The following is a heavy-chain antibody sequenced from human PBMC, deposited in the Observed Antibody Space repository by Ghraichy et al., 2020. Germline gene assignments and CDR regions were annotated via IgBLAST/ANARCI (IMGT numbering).Heavy chain of an antibody. D-gene: IGHD3-22*01. V-gene: IGHV1-18*01. CDR2: ISAYNGNT. Sequence: ASVKVSCKASGYTFTSYGISWVRQAPGQGLEWMGWISAYNGNTNYAQKLQGRVTMTTDTSTSTAYMELRSLRSDDTAVYYCARDAYYYDSSGPLGYWGQGTLVTVSS. CDR1: GYTFTSYG. CDR3: ARDAYYYDSSGPLGY. J-gene: IGHJ4*02.